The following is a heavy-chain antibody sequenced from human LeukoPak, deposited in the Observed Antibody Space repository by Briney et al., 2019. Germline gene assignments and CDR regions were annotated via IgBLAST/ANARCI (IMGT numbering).Heavy chain of an antibody. J-gene: IGHJ6*02. CDR1: GFTFSSYS. CDR2: ISSSSSYI. D-gene: IGHD6-13*01. CDR3: ARDVGSSSWYGAYYYYGMDV. V-gene: IGHV3-21*01. Sequence: GGSLRLSCAASGFTFSSYSMNWVRQAPGKGLEWVSSISSSSSYIYYADSVKGRFTISRDNAKNSLYLQMNSLRAEDTAVYYCARDVGSSSWYGAYYYYGMDVWGQGTLVTVSS.